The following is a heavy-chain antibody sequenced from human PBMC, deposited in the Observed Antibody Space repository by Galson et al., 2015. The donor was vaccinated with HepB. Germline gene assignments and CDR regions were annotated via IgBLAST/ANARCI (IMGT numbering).Heavy chain of an antibody. Sequence: SLRLSCAASGFTFSSYTMNWVRQAPGKGLEWISYISTNSDNKFSAHSVKGRFIIPRDNAKNSLYLQMNSLRAEDTAVYYCARIALSGSYWYFDYWGQGTLVTVSS. CDR1: GFTFSSYT. CDR3: ARIALSGSYWYFDY. D-gene: IGHD1-26*01. J-gene: IGHJ4*02. CDR2: ISTNSDNK. V-gene: IGHV3-48*01.